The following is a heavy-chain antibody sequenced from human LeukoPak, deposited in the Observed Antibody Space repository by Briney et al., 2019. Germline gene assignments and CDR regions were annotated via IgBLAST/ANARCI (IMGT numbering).Heavy chain of an antibody. CDR1: GFTFSDSY. D-gene: IGHD6-6*01. J-gene: IGHJ5*01. V-gene: IGHV3-11*04. CDR2: ISGSGHDI. CDR3: TRDPRHFDS. Sequence: GGPLRLSCAASGFTFSDSYMTWVRQAPGKGVEWVAYISGSGHDINYSDSVKGRFTISRDNAKNSLNLQMSSLRVEDTAVYYCTRDPRHFDSCGQGTLVTVSS.